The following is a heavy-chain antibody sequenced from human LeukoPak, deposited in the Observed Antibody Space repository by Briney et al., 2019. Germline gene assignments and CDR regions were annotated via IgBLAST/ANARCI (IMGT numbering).Heavy chain of an antibody. Sequence: SETLSLTCAVSGGSISSGGYSWSWIRQPPGKGLEWIGYIYHSGSTYYNPSLKSRVTISIDRSKNQFSLKLSSVTAADTAVYYCARTRALDDAFDIWGQGTMDTVSS. D-gene: IGHD2-2*01. V-gene: IGHV4-30-2*01. CDR1: GGSISSGGYS. CDR2: IYHSGST. CDR3: ARTRALDDAFDI. J-gene: IGHJ3*02.